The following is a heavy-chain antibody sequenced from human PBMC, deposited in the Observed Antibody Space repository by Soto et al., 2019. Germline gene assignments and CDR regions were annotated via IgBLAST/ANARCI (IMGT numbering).Heavy chain of an antibody. J-gene: IGHJ4*02. V-gene: IGHV4-31*03. CDR2: IYYSGST. CDR3: ARGSSRSSPLSFDY. Sequence: ASETLSHTCTVADGSISSGGYYWSWIRQQPGKGLEWIGYIYYSGSTYYNPSLKSRVTISVDTSKNQLSLKLSSVTAADTAVYYCARGSSRSSPLSFDYCGQGTLVTVSS. D-gene: IGHD6-6*01. CDR1: DGSISSGGYY.